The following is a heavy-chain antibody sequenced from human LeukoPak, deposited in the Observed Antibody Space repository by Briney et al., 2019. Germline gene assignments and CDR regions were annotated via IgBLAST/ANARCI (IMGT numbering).Heavy chain of an antibody. Sequence: GGSLRLSCAASGFTFSSYAMSWVRQAPGKGLEWVSAISGSGGSTYYADSVKGRFTISRDNSKNTLYLQMNSLRAEDTAVYYCAAGGVVVPAAMDYYYYMDVWGQGTLVTVSS. CDR1: GFTFSSYA. CDR3: AAGGVVVPAAMDYYYYMDV. D-gene: IGHD2-2*01. V-gene: IGHV3-23*01. J-gene: IGHJ6*03. CDR2: ISGSGGST.